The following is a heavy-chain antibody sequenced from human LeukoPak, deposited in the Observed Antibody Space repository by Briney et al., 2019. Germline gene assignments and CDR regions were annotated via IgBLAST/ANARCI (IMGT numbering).Heavy chain of an antibody. V-gene: IGHV3-23*01. CDR2: ITGSGGST. J-gene: IGHJ4*02. Sequence: GGSLRLSCAASGFAFRITAMTWVRQAPGKGLEWVSAITGSGGSTYYADSVKGRFTISRVNSKNTLYLQMNGLRAEDTAIYYCANAPGGDYTDYWGQGTLVTVSS. CDR3: ANAPGGDYTDY. D-gene: IGHD4-17*01. CDR1: GFAFRITA.